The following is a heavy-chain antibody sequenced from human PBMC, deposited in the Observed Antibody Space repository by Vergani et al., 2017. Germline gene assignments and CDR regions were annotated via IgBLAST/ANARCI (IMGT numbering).Heavy chain of an antibody. Sequence: QVQLVESGGGVVQPGRSLRFSCADSGFNFSNYGMHWVRQAPGKGLEWVAVISHDGSKKYYADSVKGRFTISRDNSKNTLYLQMNSLRAEDTAVYYCARDPRYRLLRPYCMDVWGKATTVSFSS. D-gene: IGHD2-2*01. J-gene: IGHJ6*03. CDR3: ARDPRYRLLRPYCMDV. CDR2: ISHDGSKK. CDR1: GFNFSNYG. V-gene: IGHV3-30*03.